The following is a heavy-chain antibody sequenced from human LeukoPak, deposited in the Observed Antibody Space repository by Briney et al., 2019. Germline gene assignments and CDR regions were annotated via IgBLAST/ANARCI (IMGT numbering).Heavy chain of an antibody. V-gene: IGHV4-34*01. CDR3: ARERLELRRGFDP. CDR2: INHGGST. J-gene: IGHJ5*02. D-gene: IGHD1-7*01. Sequence: SETLSLTCAVSGGSFSGHYWNWIRQPPGKGLEWIGEINHGGSTNYNPSLKSRVTISVDTSKNQFSLKLSSVTAADTAVYYCARERLELRRGFDPWGQGALVTVSS. CDR1: GGSFSGHY.